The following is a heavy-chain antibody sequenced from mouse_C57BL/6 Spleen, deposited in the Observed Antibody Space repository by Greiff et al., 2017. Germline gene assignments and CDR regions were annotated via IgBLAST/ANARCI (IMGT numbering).Heavy chain of an antibody. J-gene: IGHJ4*01. V-gene: IGHV1-26*01. CDR2: INPNNGGT. Sequence: VQLQQSGPELVKPGASVKISCKASGYTFTDYYMNWVKQSHGKSLEWIGDINPNNGGTSYNQKFKGKATLTVDKSSSTAYMELRSLTSEDSAVYYCARSIYGTFWGQGTSVTVSS. CDR3: ARSIYGTF. CDR1: GYTFTDYY. D-gene: IGHD2-1*01.